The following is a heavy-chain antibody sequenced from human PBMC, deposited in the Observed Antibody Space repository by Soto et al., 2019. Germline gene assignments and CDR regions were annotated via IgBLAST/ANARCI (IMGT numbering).Heavy chain of an antibody. V-gene: IGHV4-39*01. CDR1: GGSISSSSYY. CDR2: IYYSGST. CDR3: ARRTPRHIVVVVAATRGAFDI. D-gene: IGHD2-15*01. Sequence: PSETLSLTCTVSGGSISSSSYYWGWIRQPPGKGLEWIGSIYYSGSTYYNPSLKSRVTISVDTSKNQFSLKLSSVTAADTAVYYCARRTPRHIVVVVAATRGAFDIWGQGTMVTVSS. J-gene: IGHJ3*02.